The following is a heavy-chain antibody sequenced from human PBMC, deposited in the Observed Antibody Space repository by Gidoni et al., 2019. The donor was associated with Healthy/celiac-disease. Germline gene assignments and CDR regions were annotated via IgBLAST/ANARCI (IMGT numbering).Heavy chain of an antibody. Sequence: EVQLVESGGGLVKPGGSLRLSCAASGFPFSNAWMGWVRQAPGKGLEWVGSIKSKTEGGTTDYAAPVKGRFTISRDDSKNTLYLQMNSLKTEDTAVYYCTTGSSGYYPANYWGQGTLVTVSS. V-gene: IGHV3-15*01. J-gene: IGHJ4*02. D-gene: IGHD3-22*01. CDR1: GFPFSNAW. CDR2: IKSKTEGGTT. CDR3: TTGSSGYYPANY.